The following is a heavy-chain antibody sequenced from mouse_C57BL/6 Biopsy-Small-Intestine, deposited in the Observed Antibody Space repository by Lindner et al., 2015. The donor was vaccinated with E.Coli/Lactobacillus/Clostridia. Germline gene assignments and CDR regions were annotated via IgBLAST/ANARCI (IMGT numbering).Heavy chain of an antibody. CDR1: GNSFTGYY. Sequence: VQLQESGPELVKPGASVKISCKASGNSFTGYYMNWVKQSPEKSLEWIGEINLSTGGTTYNQKFRAKATMTVDESSSTASMQLKSLTSEDSAVYYFSRSSRGKTYPDSWGQGTTLTVSS. D-gene: IGHD5-1*01. CDR2: INLSTGGT. V-gene: IGHV1-42*01. J-gene: IGHJ2*01. CDR3: SRSSRGKTYPDS.